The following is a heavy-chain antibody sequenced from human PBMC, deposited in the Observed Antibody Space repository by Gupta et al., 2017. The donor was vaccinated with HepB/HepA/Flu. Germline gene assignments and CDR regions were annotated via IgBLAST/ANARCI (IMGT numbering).Heavy chain of an antibody. V-gene: IGHV3-30*18. CDR3: AKESGDFPDAESPFDF. J-gene: IGHJ4*02. D-gene: IGHD1-26*01. CDR1: GFTFSAFP. CDR2: ISYDATRE. Sequence: QVQLVESGGGVVQPGGSLRLSCAALGFTFSAFPMPQVPQAPGKGLEWVAVISYDATREFYADSVKGRFTISRDNSKNTLFLQMSTLRPEDTAVYYCAKESGDFPDAESPFDFWGQGILATVSS.